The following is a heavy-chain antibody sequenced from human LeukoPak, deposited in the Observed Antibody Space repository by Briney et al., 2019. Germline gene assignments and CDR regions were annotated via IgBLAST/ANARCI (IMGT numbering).Heavy chain of an antibody. CDR1: GYTFTSYY. Sequence: ASVKLSCTASGYTFTSYYMHWVRQAPGQGLEWMGIIHPSGASTAYAQQFQGRVTMTKDTSTSTVYMELSSLRSEDTALYYCARITMTTSGWSFDLWGRGTLVTVSS. D-gene: IGHD3-22*01. J-gene: IGHJ2*01. CDR2: IHPSGAST. CDR3: ARITMTTSGWSFDL. V-gene: IGHV1-46*01.